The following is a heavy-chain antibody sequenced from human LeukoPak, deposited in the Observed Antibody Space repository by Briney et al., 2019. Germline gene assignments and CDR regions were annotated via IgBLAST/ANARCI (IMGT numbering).Heavy chain of an antibody. J-gene: IGHJ4*02. Sequence: GGSLRLSCAASGFTFNRYWMSWVRQAPGKGLEWVSTLSAGGKTYYADSVKGRFPISRDNSKNTLYLQMNSLRADDTAVYYCARDYSSGSYGGGFDYWGQGTLVTVSS. V-gene: IGHV3-23*01. CDR1: GFTFNRYW. D-gene: IGHD1-26*01. CDR2: LSAGGKT. CDR3: ARDYSSGSYGGGFDY.